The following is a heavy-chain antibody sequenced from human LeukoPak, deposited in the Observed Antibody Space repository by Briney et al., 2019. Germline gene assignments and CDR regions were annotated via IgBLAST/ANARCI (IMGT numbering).Heavy chain of an antibody. J-gene: IGHJ3*02. CDR2: IKPDASEK. D-gene: IGHD6-19*01. CDR3: VRDAVADRFSAFDI. Sequence: PGGSLRLSCAASGFTFSSYAMSWVRQAPGKGLEWVANIKPDASEKNYVDSVKGRFTISRDNAKNSLYLQMNNLRVEDTAVYYCVRDAVADRFSAFDIWGQGTMVTVSS. V-gene: IGHV3-7*01. CDR1: GFTFSSYA.